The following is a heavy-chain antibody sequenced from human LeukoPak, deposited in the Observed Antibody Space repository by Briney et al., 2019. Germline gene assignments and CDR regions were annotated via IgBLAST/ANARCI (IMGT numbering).Heavy chain of an antibody. CDR2: IKQDGSEK. J-gene: IGHJ4*02. V-gene: IGHV3-7*01. D-gene: IGHD3-22*01. Sequence: PGGSLRLSCAAPGFTFSSYWMSWVRQAPGKGLEWVANIKQDGSEKYHVDSVKGRFTISRDNAKNSLYLQMNSLRAEDTAVYYCAREDYYDSSGPFYWGQGTLVTVSS. CDR3: AREDYYDSSGPFY. CDR1: GFTFSSYW.